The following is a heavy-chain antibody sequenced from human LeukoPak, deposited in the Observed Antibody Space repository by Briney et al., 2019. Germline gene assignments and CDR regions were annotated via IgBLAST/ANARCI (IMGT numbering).Heavy chain of an antibody. CDR1: GLIFDDHA. D-gene: IGHD1-26*01. J-gene: IGHJ3*01. CDR2: NSWNSGRI. V-gene: IGHV3-9*01. Sequence: GWSLRLSCVSSGLIFDDHAINRGRDAPATGQESVAGNSWNSGRIGYADSVKGRFTITRDNTKNSLDLQVTGLRSEDTAWYYCVKATGSQRRAGAFDFWGQGTSVTVSS. CDR3: VKATGSQRRAGAFDF.